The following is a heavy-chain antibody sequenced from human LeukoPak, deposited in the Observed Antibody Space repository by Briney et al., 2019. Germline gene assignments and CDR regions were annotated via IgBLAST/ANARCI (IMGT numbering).Heavy chain of an antibody. CDR1: GYTFTDYY. V-gene: IGHV1-2*02. Sequence: ASVKVSCKASGYTFTDYYIHWVRQAPGQGLEWMGRIDPDSGGTNYAQNFQGRVTMTRDTSISTAYMELSRLRSDDTAVYYCAREYYDSSGRKHAFDIWGQGTMVTVSS. CDR3: AREYYDSSGRKHAFDI. D-gene: IGHD3-22*01. J-gene: IGHJ3*02. CDR2: IDPDSGGT.